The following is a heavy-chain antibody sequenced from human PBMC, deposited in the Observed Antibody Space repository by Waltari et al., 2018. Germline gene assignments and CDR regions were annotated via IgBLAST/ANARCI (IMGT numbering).Heavy chain of an antibody. CDR3: ASGSSVQTEDY. D-gene: IGHD3-22*01. J-gene: IGHJ4*02. CDR2: INHSGST. CDR1: GGSFSGYY. V-gene: IGHV4-34*01. Sequence: QVQLQQWGAGLLKPSATLSLTCAVYGGSFSGYYWSWIRQPPGKGLEWIGEINHSGSTNYNPSLKSRVTISVDTSKNQFSLKLSSVTAADTAVYYCASGSSVQTEDYWGQGTLVTVSS.